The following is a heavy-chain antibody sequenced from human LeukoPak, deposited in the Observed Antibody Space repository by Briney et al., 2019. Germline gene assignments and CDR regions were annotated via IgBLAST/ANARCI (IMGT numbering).Heavy chain of an antibody. J-gene: IGHJ4*02. CDR1: GYTFTGYY. Sequence: ASEKVSCKASGYTFTGYYLHWVRQAPGQGLEWMGRISTNSDDTNYAQKFRGRVNMTRDTSISTAYMELSRLRSDDTAIYYCARGDFDYWGQGTLVTVS. CDR2: ISTNSDDT. CDR3: ARGDFDY. V-gene: IGHV1-2*06.